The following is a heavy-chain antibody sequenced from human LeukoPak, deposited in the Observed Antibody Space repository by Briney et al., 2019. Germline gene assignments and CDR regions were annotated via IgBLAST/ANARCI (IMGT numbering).Heavy chain of an antibody. D-gene: IGHD3-3*01. J-gene: IGHJ3*02. CDR1: GGTFSSYA. V-gene: IGHV1-69*13. CDR2: IIPIFGTA. Sequence: ASVKVSCKASGGTFSSYAISWVRQAPGQGLEWMGGIIPIFGTANYAQKFQGRVTITADESTSTAYMELSSLRSEDTAVYYCARDLTMLRFLDAGAFDIWGQGTMVTVSS. CDR3: ARDLTMLRFLDAGAFDI.